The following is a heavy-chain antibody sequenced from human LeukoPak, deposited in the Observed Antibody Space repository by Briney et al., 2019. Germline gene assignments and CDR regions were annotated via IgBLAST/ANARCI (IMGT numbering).Heavy chain of an antibody. D-gene: IGHD3-22*01. J-gene: IGHJ6*03. CDR1: GFTFSRYS. Sequence: GGSLRLSCAASGFTFSRYSMNWVRQAPGKGLEWVASISSTSTFIYSADSVKGRFTISRDTAKSSLFLQMNSLRAEDTAIYYCARDYFDSSDYPQTYYYYYMDVWGKGTTVTVSS. CDR3: ARDYFDSSDYPQTYYYYYMDV. V-gene: IGHV3-21*06. CDR2: ISSTSTFI.